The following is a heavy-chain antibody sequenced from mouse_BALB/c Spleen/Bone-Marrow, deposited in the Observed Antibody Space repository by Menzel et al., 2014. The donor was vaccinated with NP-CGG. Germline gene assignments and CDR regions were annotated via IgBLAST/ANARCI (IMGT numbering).Heavy chain of an antibody. CDR2: IYPGNVNT. Sequence: VQRVESGPELVKPGASVRISCKASGYTFTSYYIHWVKQRPGQGLEWIGWIYPGNVNTKYNEKFKGKATLAADKSSSTAYMQLSSLTSEDSAVYFCARGGWLRDAMDYWGQGTSVTVSS. CDR1: GYTFTSYY. J-gene: IGHJ4*01. D-gene: IGHD2-2*01. V-gene: IGHV1S56*01. CDR3: ARGGWLRDAMDY.